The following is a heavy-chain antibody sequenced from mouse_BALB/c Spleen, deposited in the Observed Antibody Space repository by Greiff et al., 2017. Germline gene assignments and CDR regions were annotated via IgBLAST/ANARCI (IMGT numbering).Heavy chain of an antibody. CDR3: ARGGGMVRRYFDV. J-gene: IGHJ1*01. CDR1: GFTFSSYA. D-gene: IGHD2-2*01. V-gene: IGHV5-6-5*01. Sequence: EVMLVESGGGLVKPGGSLKLSCAASGFTFSSYAMSWVRQTPEKRLEWVASISSGGSTYYPDSVKGRFTISRDNARNILYLQMSSLRSEDTAMYYCARGGGMVRRYFDVWGAGTTVTVSS. CDR2: ISSGGST.